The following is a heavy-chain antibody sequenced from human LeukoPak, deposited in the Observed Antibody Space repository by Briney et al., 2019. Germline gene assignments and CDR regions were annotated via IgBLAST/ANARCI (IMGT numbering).Heavy chain of an antibody. J-gene: IGHJ5*02. CDR1: GFTFSRDG. CDR3: AKEGQRGSYGVYDDYH. D-gene: IGHD5/OR15-5a*01. V-gene: IGHV3-30*18. Sequence: GRSLRLSCAASGFTFSRDGMHWVRQAPGKGLEWVAVISNDETNKYYTDSVGGRFTISRDNSKNMVYLQMNSLRVEDTAVYYCAKEGQRGSYGVYDDYHWGQGTLVTVSS. CDR2: ISNDETNK.